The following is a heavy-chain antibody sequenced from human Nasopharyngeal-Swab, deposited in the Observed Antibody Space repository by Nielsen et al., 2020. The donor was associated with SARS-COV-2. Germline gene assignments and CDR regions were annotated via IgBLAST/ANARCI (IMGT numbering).Heavy chain of an antibody. CDR3: ARDAAGYCSSTSCYAGTGMDV. CDR2: IYYSGST. D-gene: IGHD2-2*01. V-gene: IGHV4-30-4*01. J-gene: IGHJ6*02. Sequence: WIRQPPGKGLEWIGYIYYSGSTYNPSLKSRVTISVDTSKNQFSLKLSSVTAAGTAVYYCARDAAGYCSSTSCYAGTGMDVWGQGTTVTVSS.